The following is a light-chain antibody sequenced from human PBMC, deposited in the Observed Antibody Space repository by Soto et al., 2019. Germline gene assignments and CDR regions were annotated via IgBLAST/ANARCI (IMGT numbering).Light chain of an antibody. V-gene: IGKV1-39*01. J-gene: IGKJ2*01. CDR3: QQTYSTPYT. Sequence: DIQMTQSPSSLSASVGDRVTITCRASQSINSYLNWYQQKPGKAPKLLIHAASSLQGGVPSRFSGSGSGTDFTLTINSLQPEDFAAYYCQQTYSTPYTFGQGTTLEIK. CDR2: AAS. CDR1: QSINSY.